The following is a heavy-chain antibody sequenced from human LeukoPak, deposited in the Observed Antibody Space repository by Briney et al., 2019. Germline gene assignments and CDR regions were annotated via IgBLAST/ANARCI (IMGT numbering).Heavy chain of an antibody. CDR2: IWYDGSNK. CDR1: GFTFSSYG. V-gene: IGHV3-33*01. Sequence: PGGSLRLSCAASGFTFSSYGMHWVRQAPGKGLEWVAVIWYDGSNKYYADSVKGRFTISRDNSKNTLYLQMNSLRAEDTAVYYCARPAYDFWSGELYGMDVWGQGTTVTVSS. D-gene: IGHD3-3*01. J-gene: IGHJ6*02. CDR3: ARPAYDFWSGELYGMDV.